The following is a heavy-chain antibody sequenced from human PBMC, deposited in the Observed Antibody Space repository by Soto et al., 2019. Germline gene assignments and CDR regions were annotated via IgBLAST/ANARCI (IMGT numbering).Heavy chain of an antibody. CDR3: ASSHLENIVLMVYARAEYFQH. CDR1: GFTFSSYA. Sequence: GGSLRLSCAASGFTFSSYAMHWVRQAPGKGLEWVAVISYDGSNKYYADSVKGRFTISRDNSKNTLYLQMNSLRAEDTAVYYCASSHLENIVLMVYARAEYFQHWGQGTLVTVSS. D-gene: IGHD2-8*01. CDR2: ISYDGSNK. V-gene: IGHV3-30-3*01. J-gene: IGHJ1*01.